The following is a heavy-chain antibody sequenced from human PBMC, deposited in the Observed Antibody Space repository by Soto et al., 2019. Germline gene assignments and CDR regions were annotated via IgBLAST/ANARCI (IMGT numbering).Heavy chain of an antibody. J-gene: IGHJ4*02. CDR2: ISSLSSYI. Sequence: EVQLVESGGGLVKPGGSLRVSCVASGFTFSSYSMNWVRQSPGKGLEWVSSISSLSSYIYYADSVKGRFTISRDNAKNSLSLHMNSLRAEDTAIYDCARGELWFDYWGQGTLVTVSS. CDR3: ARGELWFDY. CDR1: GFTFSSYS. V-gene: IGHV3-21*01. D-gene: IGHD5-18*01.